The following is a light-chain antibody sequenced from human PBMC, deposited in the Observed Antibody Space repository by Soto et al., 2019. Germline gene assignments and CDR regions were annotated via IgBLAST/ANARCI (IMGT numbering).Light chain of an antibody. CDR2: AAS. J-gene: IGKJ5*01. V-gene: IGKV3-20*01. CDR3: QRYDNSPIT. CDR1: DSISSSY. Sequence: EIVLTQSPGTLSLPPGERATLSCRATDSISSSYLAWYQQKPGQAPRLLIYAASSRATGIPDRFSGTGSETDFTLTISRLEPEDFAVYYCQRYDNSPITFGQGTRLEIK.